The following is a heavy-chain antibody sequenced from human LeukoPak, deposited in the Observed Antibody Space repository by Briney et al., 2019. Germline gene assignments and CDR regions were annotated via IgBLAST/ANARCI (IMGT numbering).Heavy chain of an antibody. CDR2: INPNSGGT. CDR3: ARLGPWIQLWLHAFDI. V-gene: IGHV1-2*02. D-gene: IGHD5-18*01. J-gene: IGHJ3*02. CDR1: GYSFTAFY. Sequence: ASVKVSCKTSGYSFTAFYIHWVRQAPGQGLEWMGWINPNSGGTNYAQKFQGRVTMTRDTSISTAYMELSRLRSDDTAVYYCARLGPWIQLWLHAFDIWGQGTMVTVSS.